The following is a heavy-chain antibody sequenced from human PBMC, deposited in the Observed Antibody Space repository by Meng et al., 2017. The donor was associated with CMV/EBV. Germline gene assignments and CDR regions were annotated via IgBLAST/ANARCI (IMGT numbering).Heavy chain of an antibody. Sequence: GESLKISCAASGFTFSDYYMSWIRQAPGKGLEWVSYISSSGSTIYYADSVKGRVTISRDNAKNSLYLQMNSLRAEDTAVYYCARGGVVGAFDIWGQGTMVTVSS. J-gene: IGHJ3*02. CDR2: ISSSGSTI. V-gene: IGHV3-11*01. CDR1: GFTFSDYY. D-gene: IGHD2-15*01. CDR3: ARGGVVGAFDI.